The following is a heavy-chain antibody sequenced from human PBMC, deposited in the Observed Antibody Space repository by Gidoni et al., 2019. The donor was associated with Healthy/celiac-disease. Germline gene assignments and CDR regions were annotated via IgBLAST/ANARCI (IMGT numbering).Heavy chain of an antibody. D-gene: IGHD2-2*01. V-gene: IGHV3-23*01. CDR2: ISGSGGST. CDR1: GFTFSSYA. CDR3: AKAHGVVPAAHGMDV. J-gene: IGHJ6*02. Sequence: EVQLLESGGGLVQPGGSLSLSCAASGFTFSSYAMSWVRQAPGKGLEWVSAISGSGGSTYYADSVKGRFTISRDNSKNTLYLQMNSLRAEDTAVYYCAKAHGVVPAAHGMDVWGQGTTVTVSS.